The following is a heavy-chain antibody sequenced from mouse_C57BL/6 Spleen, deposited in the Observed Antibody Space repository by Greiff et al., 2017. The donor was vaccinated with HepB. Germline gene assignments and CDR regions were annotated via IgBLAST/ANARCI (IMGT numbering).Heavy chain of an antibody. CDR3: TREGGRYYYAMDY. Sequence: EVKPVESGEGLVKPGGSLKLSCAASGFTFSSYAMSWVRQTPEKRLEWVAYISSGGDYIYYADTVKGRFTIFRDNARNTLYLQMRSLKSEDTAMYYCTREGGRYYYAMDYWGQGTSVTVSS. CDR2: ISSGGDYI. J-gene: IGHJ4*01. V-gene: IGHV5-9-1*02. CDR1: GFTFSSYA.